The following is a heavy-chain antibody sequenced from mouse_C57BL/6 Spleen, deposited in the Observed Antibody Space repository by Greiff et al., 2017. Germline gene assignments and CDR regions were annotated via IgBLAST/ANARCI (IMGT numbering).Heavy chain of an antibody. J-gene: IGHJ2*01. CDR1: GFTFSSYA. CDR3: ARGDYFDY. CDR2: ISDGGSYT. Sequence: EVKLVASGGGLVKPGGSLKLSCAASGFTFSSYAMSWVRQTPEKRLEWVATISDGGSYTYYPDNVKGRFTISRDNAKNNLYLQMSHLKSEDTAMYYCARGDYFDYWGQGTTLTVSS. V-gene: IGHV5-4*03.